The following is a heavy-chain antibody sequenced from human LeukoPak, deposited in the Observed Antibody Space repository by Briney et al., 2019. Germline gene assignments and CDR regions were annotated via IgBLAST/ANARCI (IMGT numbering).Heavy chain of an antibody. J-gene: IGHJ4*02. CDR2: IIPIFGTA. CDR1: GGTFSSYA. V-gene: IGHV1-69*06. D-gene: IGHD4-17*01. CDR3: AKAHDYGDYSTGYYFDY. Sequence: SVKVSCKASGGTFSSYAISWVRQAPGQGLEWMGGIIPIFGTANYAQKFQGRVTITADKSTSTAYMELSSLRSEDTAVYYCAKAHDYGDYSTGYYFDYWGQGTLVTVSS.